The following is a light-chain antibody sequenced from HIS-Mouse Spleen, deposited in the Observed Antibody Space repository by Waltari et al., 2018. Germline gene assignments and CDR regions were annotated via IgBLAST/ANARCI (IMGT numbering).Light chain of an antibody. CDR2: KDS. V-gene: IGLV3-27*01. CDR3: YSAADNSGV. J-gene: IGLJ2*01. CDR1: VLAQNS. Sequence: SYELTQPSSVSVSPGQTARITCPGDVLAQNSARWFQQKPGQAPVLVIYKDSERPSGIPERFSGSSSGTTVTLTISGAQVEDEADYYCYSAADNSGVFGGGTKLTVL.